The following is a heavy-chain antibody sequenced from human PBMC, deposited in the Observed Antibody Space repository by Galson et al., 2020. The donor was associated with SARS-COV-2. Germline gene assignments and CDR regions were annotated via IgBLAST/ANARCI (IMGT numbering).Heavy chain of an antibody. D-gene: IGHD5-12*01. J-gene: IGHJ6*03. Sequence: SQTLSLTCAISGDSVSSNRAAWNWIRQSTSRGLEWMRRTYYKYQRYHEHAVAVKSRITIKPDTPKNQFKQQLKSVTPDDTAVYYCAREMATSYGYYYYMDVGCKGTTVTVSS. V-gene: IGHV6-1*01. CDR3: AREMATSYGYYYYMDV. CDR2: TYYKYQRYH. CDR1: GDSVSSNRAA.